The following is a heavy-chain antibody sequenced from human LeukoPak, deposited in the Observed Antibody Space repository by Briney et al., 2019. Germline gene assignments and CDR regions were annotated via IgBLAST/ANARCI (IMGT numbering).Heavy chain of an antibody. V-gene: IGHV3-23*01. Sequence: GGSLRLSCAASGFTFSDYGMTWVRQAPGKGLEWVSAIGSRGVATFYADSVKGRFTISRDNSRNMLFLQMNSLRAEDTAVYYCAKDQLVFGPGTNNRWFDSWGQGTLVTVSS. D-gene: IGHD3-10*01. CDR3: AKDQLVFGPGTNNRWFDS. CDR1: GFTFSDYG. CDR2: IGSRGVAT. J-gene: IGHJ5*01.